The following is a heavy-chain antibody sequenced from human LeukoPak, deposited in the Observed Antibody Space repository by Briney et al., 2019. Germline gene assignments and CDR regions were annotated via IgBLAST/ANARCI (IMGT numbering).Heavy chain of an antibody. V-gene: IGHV4-34*01. J-gene: IGHJ4*02. CDR3: AVMIVVVTGFDY. CDR2: IYYSGST. D-gene: IGHD3-22*01. CDR1: GGSFSGYY. Sequence: PSETLSLTCAVYGGSFSGYYWSWIRQPPGKGLEWIGSIYYSGSTYYNPSLKSRVTISVDTSKNQFSLKLSSVTAADTAVYYCAVMIVVVTGFDYWGQGTLVTVSS.